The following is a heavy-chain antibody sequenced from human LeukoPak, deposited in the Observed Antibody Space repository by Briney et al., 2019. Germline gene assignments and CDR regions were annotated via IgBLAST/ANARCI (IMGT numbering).Heavy chain of an antibody. J-gene: IGHJ4*02. D-gene: IGHD5-12*01. V-gene: IGHV3-21*01. CDR2: ISSSSSYI. CDR1: GFTFSSYS. Sequence: PGGSLRLSCAASGFTFSSYSMNWVRQAPGKGLEWVSSISSSSSYIYYADSVKGRFTISRDNAKNSLYLQMNSLRAEDTAVDYCARDSGYDYAAFNYWGQGTLVTVSS. CDR3: ARDSGYDYAAFNY.